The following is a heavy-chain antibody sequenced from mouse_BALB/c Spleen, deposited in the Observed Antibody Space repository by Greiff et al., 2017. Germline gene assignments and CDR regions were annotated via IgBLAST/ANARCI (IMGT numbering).Heavy chain of an antibody. D-gene: IGHD2-1*01. J-gene: IGHJ2*01. CDR2: ISSGSSTI. CDR1: GFTFSSFG. Sequence: EVQLQESGGGLVQPGGSRKLSCAASGFTFSSFGMHWVRQAPEKGLEWVAYISSGSSTIYYADTVKGRFTISRDNPKNTLFLQMTSLRSEDTAMYYCARRGGNFYFDYWGQGTTLTVSS. V-gene: IGHV5-17*02. CDR3: ARRGGNFYFDY.